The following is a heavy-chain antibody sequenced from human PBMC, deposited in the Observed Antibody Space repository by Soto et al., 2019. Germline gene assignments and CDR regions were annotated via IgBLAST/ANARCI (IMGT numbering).Heavy chain of an antibody. CDR2: IYDSVNT. CDR1: GDSLSSGGHY. Sequence: SESLSLTCTVSGDSLSSGGHYWSWIRQHPGKGLEWIGHIYDSVNTYYSPSLRSRVTISADMSKNQFSLNLRSVTAADTAVYYCARVDHRGYFAILTDYWGQGTLVTVSS. J-gene: IGHJ4*02. CDR3: ARVDHRGYFAILTDY. V-gene: IGHV4-31*03. D-gene: IGHD3-9*01.